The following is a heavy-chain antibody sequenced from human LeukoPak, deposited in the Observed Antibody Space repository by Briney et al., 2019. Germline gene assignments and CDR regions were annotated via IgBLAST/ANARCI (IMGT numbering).Heavy chain of an antibody. CDR1: GGSISSYY. CDR2: IYTSGST. CDR3: ARDGSSWYQNWFDP. Sequence: PSETLSLTCTVSGGSISSYYWSWIRQPAGKGLEWIGRIYTSGSTNYNPSLKSRVTMSVDTSKNQFSLKPSSVTAADTAVYYCARDGSSWYQNWFDPWGQGTLVTVSS. D-gene: IGHD6-13*01. J-gene: IGHJ5*02. V-gene: IGHV4-4*07.